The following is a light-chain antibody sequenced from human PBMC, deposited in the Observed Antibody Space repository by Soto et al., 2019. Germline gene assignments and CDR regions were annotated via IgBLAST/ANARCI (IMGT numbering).Light chain of an antibody. CDR1: QDISND. CDR3: QQYDDLPYT. Sequence: DIQMTQSPSSLSASVGDRVTVTCQASQDISNDLNWYQQKPGKAPKLLIYDASNLETGVPSRFSGSGSGTDFTFTISRLQPEDLATYYCQQYDDLPYTFGQGTKLDIK. J-gene: IGKJ2*01. V-gene: IGKV1-33*01. CDR2: DAS.